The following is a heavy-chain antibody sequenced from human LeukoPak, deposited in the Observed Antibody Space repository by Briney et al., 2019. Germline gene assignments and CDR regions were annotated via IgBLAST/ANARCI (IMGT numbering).Heavy chain of an antibody. Sequence: PGGSLRLSCAASGFTFSNYAMSWVRQAPGKGLEWVSAISGSGGSTYYADSVKGRFTISRDNSKNTLYLQMNSLRAEDTAVYYCAKCYYDSSGYYFGAFDIWGQGTRVTVSS. V-gene: IGHV3-23*01. J-gene: IGHJ3*02. CDR3: AKCYYDSSGYYFGAFDI. CDR2: ISGSGGST. D-gene: IGHD3-22*01. CDR1: GFTFSNYA.